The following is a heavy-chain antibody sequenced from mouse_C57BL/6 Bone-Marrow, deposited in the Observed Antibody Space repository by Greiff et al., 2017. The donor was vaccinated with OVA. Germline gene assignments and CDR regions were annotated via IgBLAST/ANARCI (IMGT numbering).Heavy chain of an antibody. Sequence: VQLQQSGPGLAKPSQTLSLTCSVSGYSITSDYWNWIRKFPGNKLEYMGYISYSGSTYYYPSLKSRISITRDTSRTQYYQQLNSVTTEDTATYYGARYGGLGQDDAMDYWGQGTSVTVSS. D-gene: IGHD3-3*01. CDR2: ISYSGST. CDR1: GYSITSDY. V-gene: IGHV3-8*01. CDR3: ARYGGLGQDDAMDY. J-gene: IGHJ4*01.